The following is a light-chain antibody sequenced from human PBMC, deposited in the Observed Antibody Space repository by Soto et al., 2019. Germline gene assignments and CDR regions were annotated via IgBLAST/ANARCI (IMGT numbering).Light chain of an antibody. CDR2: DVS. CDR3: CSYAGGHTSLL. CDR1: SSDVGGYNY. Sequence: QAVVTQPRSVSGSPGQSVTISCTGTSSDVGGYNYVSWYQQHPGTVPKLMIYDVSNRPSGVPDRFSGSKSGNTASLTISGLQAEDEADYYCCSYAGGHTSLLFGGGTKLTVL. V-gene: IGLV2-11*01. J-gene: IGLJ2*01.